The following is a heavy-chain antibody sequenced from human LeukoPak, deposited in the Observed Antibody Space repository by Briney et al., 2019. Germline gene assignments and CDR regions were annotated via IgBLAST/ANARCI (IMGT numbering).Heavy chain of an antibody. CDR1: GGSISSGGYS. CDR2: IYYSGST. J-gene: IGHJ4*02. Sequence: SETLSLTCAVSGGSISSGGYSWSWIRQPPGKGLEWIGYIYYSGSTNYNPSLKSRVTISVDTSKSQFSLRLSSVTAADTAVYYCARGPNSKYFDYRGQGTLVTVSS. V-gene: IGHV4-61*08. CDR3: ARGPNSKYFDY.